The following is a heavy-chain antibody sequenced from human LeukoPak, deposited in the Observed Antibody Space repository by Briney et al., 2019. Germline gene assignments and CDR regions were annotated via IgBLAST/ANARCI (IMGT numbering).Heavy chain of an antibody. CDR1: GYPISNGYY. J-gene: IGHJ6*03. CDR3: ARQHDSYYYYYIDV. V-gene: IGHV4-38-2*01. CDR2: LYHSDSA. Sequence: SETLSLTCAVSGYPISNGYYWVWIRQPPGRGLEWIGSLYHSDSAYYNTSLRSRASMSVDTSKNQFSLTLSFVTAADTAVYYCARQHDSYYYYYIDVWGSGTTVTVSS.